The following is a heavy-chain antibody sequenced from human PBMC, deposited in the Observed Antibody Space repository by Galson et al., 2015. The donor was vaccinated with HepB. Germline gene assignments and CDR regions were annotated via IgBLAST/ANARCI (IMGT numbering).Heavy chain of an antibody. J-gene: IGHJ6*02. D-gene: IGHD3-3*01. CDR2: IIPILGIA. Sequence: QSGAEVKKPGSSVKVSCKASGGTFSSYAISWVRQAPGQGLEWMGRIIPILGIANYAQKFQGRVTITADKSTSTAYMELSSLRSEDTAVYYCARGDTIFGVAEEVYYYYGMDVWGQGTTVTVSS. CDR1: GGTFSSYA. CDR3: ARGDTIFGVAEEVYYYYGMDV. V-gene: IGHV1-69*04.